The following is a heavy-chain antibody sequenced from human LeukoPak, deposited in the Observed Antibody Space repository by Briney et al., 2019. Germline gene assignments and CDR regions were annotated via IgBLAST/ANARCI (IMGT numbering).Heavy chain of an antibody. CDR3: AKRTAYDFWSGYSPADY. Sequence: GGSLRLSCAASGSTFSSYAMHWVRQAPGKGLEWVAVISYDGSNKYYADSVKGRFTISRDNSKNTLYLQMNSLRAEDTAVYYCAKRTAYDFWSGYSPADYWGQGTLVTVSS. V-gene: IGHV3-30*04. J-gene: IGHJ4*02. CDR1: GSTFSSYA. CDR2: ISYDGSNK. D-gene: IGHD3-3*01.